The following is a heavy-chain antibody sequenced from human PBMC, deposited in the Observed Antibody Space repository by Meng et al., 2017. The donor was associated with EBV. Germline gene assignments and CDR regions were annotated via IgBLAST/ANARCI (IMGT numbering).Heavy chain of an antibody. CDR1: GYNFTGYY. V-gene: IGHV1-2*06. D-gene: IGHD6-13*01. Sequence: QVQWVQAGAEVKKPGASVKVSCKASGYNFTGYYMHWVRQAPGKGLEWMGRINPNSGGTNYAQKFQGRVTMTRDTSISTAYMELSRLRSDDTAVYYCAKGADLAAAGTFWFDPWGQGTLVTVSS. CDR3: AKGADLAAAGTFWFDP. J-gene: IGHJ5*02. CDR2: INPNSGGT.